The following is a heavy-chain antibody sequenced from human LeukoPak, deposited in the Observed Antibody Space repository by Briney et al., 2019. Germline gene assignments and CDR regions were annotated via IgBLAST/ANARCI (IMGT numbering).Heavy chain of an antibody. CDR3: ARDPSSSGNFDY. J-gene: IGHJ4*02. Sequence: ASVKVSCKASGYTFSGYYMHWVRQAPGQGLEWMGWINPNSGGTNYAQKFQGRVTMTRDTSINTAYVELGSLRSDDTAVYYCARDPSSSGNFDYWGQGTLVTVSS. D-gene: IGHD1-14*01. CDR2: INPNSGGT. V-gene: IGHV1-2*02. CDR1: GYTFSGYY.